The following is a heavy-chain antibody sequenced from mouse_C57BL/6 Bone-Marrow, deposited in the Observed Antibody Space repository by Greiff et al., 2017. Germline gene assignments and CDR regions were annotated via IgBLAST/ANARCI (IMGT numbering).Heavy chain of an antibody. CDR3: TRRGQLRLYYYAMDY. Sequence: EVMLVESGEGLVKPGGSLKLSRAASGFTFSSYAMSWVRQTPEKRLEWVAYISSGGDYIYYADTVKGRFTISRDNARNTLYLQMSSLKSEDTAMYYCTRRGQLRLYYYAMDYWGQGTSVTVSS. J-gene: IGHJ4*01. CDR1: GFTFSSYA. CDR2: ISSGGDYI. V-gene: IGHV5-9-1*02. D-gene: IGHD3-2*02.